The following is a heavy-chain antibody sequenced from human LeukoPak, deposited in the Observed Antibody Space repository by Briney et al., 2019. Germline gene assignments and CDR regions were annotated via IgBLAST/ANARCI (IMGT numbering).Heavy chain of an antibody. CDR3: AKDWSFVVVVPAAMFNSYHFDY. D-gene: IGHD2-2*01. Sequence: PGGSLRLSCAASGFTFSSYGMHWVRQAPGKGLEWVAFIRYDGSNKYYADSVKGRFTISRDNSKNTLYLQMNGLRAEDTAVYYCAKDWSFVVVVPAAMFNSYHFDYWGQGTLVTVSS. J-gene: IGHJ4*02. CDR2: IRYDGSNK. CDR1: GFTFSSYG. V-gene: IGHV3-30*02.